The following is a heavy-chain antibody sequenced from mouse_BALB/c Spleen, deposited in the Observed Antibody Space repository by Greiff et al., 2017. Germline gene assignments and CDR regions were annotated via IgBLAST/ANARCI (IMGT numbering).Heavy chain of an antibody. CDR2: IDPETGGT. V-gene: IGHV1-15*01. Sequence: VQLQQSGAELVRPGASVTLSCKASGYTFTDYEMHWVKQTPVHGLEWIGAIDPETGGTAYNQKFKGKATLTADKSSSTAYMELRSLTSEDSAVYYCTREDGSRLDYWGQGTTLTVSS. CDR1: GYTFTDYE. D-gene: IGHD1-1*01. J-gene: IGHJ2*01. CDR3: TREDGSRLDY.